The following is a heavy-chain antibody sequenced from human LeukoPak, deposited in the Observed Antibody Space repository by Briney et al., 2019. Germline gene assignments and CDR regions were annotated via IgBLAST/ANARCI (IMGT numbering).Heavy chain of an antibody. V-gene: IGHV1-18*01. CDR1: GYSFTSYG. D-gene: IGHD3-22*01. Sequence: GASVKVSCKASGYSFTSYGISWVRQAPGQGLEWMGWISAYNGNTNYAQKLQGRVTMTRDTSISTAYMELSSLRSEDTAVYYCARNLRSSGYFSDWGQGTLVTVSS. CDR3: ARNLRSSGYFSD. CDR2: ISAYNGNT. J-gene: IGHJ4*02.